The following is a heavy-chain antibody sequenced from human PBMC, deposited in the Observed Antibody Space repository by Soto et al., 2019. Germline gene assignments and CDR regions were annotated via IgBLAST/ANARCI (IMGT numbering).Heavy chain of an antibody. Sequence: SETLSLTCTVSGGSISSYYWSWIRQPPGKGLEWIGYIYYSGSTNYNPSLKSRVTISVDTSKNQFSLKLSSVTAADTAVYYCARGLSGGSGSYYYNPPYPHFFDPWGQGTLVTVSS. CDR3: ARGLSGGSGSYYYNPPYPHFFDP. CDR1: GGSISSYY. CDR2: IYYSGST. V-gene: IGHV4-59*01. J-gene: IGHJ5*02. D-gene: IGHD3-10*01.